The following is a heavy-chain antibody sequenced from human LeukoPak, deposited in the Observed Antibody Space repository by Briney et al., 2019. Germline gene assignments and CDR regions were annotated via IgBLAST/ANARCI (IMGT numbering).Heavy chain of an antibody. CDR3: ARSYVVVTAIDAFDI. CDR1: GFTFSSYA. D-gene: IGHD2-21*02. Sequence: GGSLRLSCAASGFTFSSYAMSWVRQAPGKGLEWVSAISGSGGSTYYADSVKGRFTISRDNSKNTLYLQMNSLRAEDTAVYYCARSYVVVTAIDAFDIWGQGTMVTVSS. CDR2: ISGSGGST. V-gene: IGHV3-23*01. J-gene: IGHJ3*02.